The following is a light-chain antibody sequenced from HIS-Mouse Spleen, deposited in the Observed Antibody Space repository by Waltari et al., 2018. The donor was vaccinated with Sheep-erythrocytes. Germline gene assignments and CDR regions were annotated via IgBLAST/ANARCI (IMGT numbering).Light chain of an antibody. J-gene: IGLJ3*02. Sequence: QSALTQPASVSGSPGQSITISCTGTSSDVGSYNLVSWYQPHPGKAPKLMIYEGSKRHSGVSSRLSGSKSGNTASLTISGLQAEDEADYYCCSYAGSSTPWVFGGGTKLTVL. CDR2: EGS. V-gene: IGLV2-23*01. CDR1: SSDVGSYNL. CDR3: CSYAGSSTPWV.